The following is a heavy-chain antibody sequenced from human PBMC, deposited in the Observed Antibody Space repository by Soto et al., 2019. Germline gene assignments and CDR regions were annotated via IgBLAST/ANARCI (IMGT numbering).Heavy chain of an antibody. CDR3: ARDTITMVRSKYYYYGMDV. D-gene: IGHD3-10*01. CDR1: GYTFTSYG. Sequence: QVQLVQSGAEVKKPGASVKVSCKASGYTFTSYGISWVRQAPGQGLEWMGWISAYNGNTNYAQKLQGRVTMTTDTXXSXAXXELRSLRSDDTAVYYCARDTITMVRSKYYYYGMDVWGQGTTVTVSS. CDR2: ISAYNGNT. J-gene: IGHJ6*02. V-gene: IGHV1-18*01.